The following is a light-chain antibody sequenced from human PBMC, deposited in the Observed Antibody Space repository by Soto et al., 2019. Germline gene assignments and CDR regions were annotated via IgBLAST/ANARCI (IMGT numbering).Light chain of an antibody. J-gene: IGKJ2*01. CDR2: DVS. CDR1: SSSKW. V-gene: IGKV1-5*01. CDR3: QHTTDFT. Sequence: DIQMTQSPSTLAASVGDTVTMTCRSSSKWLAWYQKKPGKAPKLLIYDVSNLERGVPPRFSGSTSGAESTLTSTGLQPDDLGTYYCQHTTDFTFGQVTKVEIK.